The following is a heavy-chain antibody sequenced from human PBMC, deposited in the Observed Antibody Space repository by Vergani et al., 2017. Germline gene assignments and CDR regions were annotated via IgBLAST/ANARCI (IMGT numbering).Heavy chain of an antibody. CDR2: ISSSGGGT. Sequence: EVQLLESGGGLVQPGGSLRLSCAASGFRFSSYAMTWVRQAPGKGLEWVSGISSSGGGTSYVDSVKGRFTISRENAKNSLYLQMNGLRAGDTAVYYCARRDSSSPALDYWGQETLVTVSS. CDR1: GFRFSSYA. CDR3: ARRDSSSPALDY. J-gene: IGHJ4*02. D-gene: IGHD6-6*01. V-gene: IGHV3-23*01.